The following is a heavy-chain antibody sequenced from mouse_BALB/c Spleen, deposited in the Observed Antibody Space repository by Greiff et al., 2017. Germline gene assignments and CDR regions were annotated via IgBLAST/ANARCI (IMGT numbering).Heavy chain of an antibody. CDR1: GYTFTSYW. D-gene: IGHD2-4*01. CDR2: IYPGNSDT. V-gene: IGHV1-5*01. Sequence: EVKLVESGTVLARPGASVKMSCKASGYTFTSYWMHWVKQRPGQGLEWIGAIYPGNSDTSYNQKFKGKAKLTAVTSTSTAYMELSSLTNEDSAVYYCTKEDYDYDPWFAYWGQGTLVTVSA. J-gene: IGHJ3*01. CDR3: TKEDYDYDPWFAY.